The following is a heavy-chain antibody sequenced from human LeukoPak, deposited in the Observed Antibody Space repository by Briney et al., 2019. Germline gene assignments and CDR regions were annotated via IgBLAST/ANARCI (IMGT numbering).Heavy chain of an antibody. J-gene: IGHJ4*02. CDR2: IYYSGST. CDR3: ARGTTVTMVRGVAPRFDY. CDR1: GGSISSYY. V-gene: IGHV4-59*08. Sequence: SETLSLTCTVSGGSISSYYWSWIRQPPGKGLEWIGYIYYSGSTNYNPSLKSRVTISVDTSKNQFSLKLSSVTAADTAVYYCARGTTVTMVRGVAPRFDYWGQGTLVTVSS. D-gene: IGHD3-10*01.